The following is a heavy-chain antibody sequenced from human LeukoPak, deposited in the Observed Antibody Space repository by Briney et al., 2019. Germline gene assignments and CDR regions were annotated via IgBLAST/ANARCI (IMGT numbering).Heavy chain of an antibody. CDR1: GFTFSNFA. CDR2: VSYDGSYK. V-gene: IGHV3-30*18. Sequence: GGSLRPSCAATGFTFSNFAMHWVRQAPGKGLERVAVVSYDGSYKYYADSVKGRFTVSRDNSKNTLYLVMNSLRAEDTALYYCAKLLPGYASGPGLDYWGQGALVTVSS. D-gene: IGHD6-19*01. J-gene: IGHJ4*02. CDR3: AKLLPGYASGPGLDY.